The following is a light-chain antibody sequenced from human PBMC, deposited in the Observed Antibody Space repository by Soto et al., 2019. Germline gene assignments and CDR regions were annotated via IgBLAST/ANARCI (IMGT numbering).Light chain of an antibody. CDR3: SSYTSSSTYV. Sequence: QSVLAQPASVSGSPGQSITISCTGTITDVGGYDFVSWYQQHPGKAPKLIIYEVRDRPSGVSNRFSGSKSGNTASLTISGLQAEDEADYYCSSYTSSSTYVFGTGTKVTVL. J-gene: IGLJ1*01. CDR1: ITDVGGYDF. V-gene: IGLV2-14*01. CDR2: EVR.